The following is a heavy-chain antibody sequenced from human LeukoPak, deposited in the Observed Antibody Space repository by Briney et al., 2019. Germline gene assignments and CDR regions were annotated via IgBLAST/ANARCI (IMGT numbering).Heavy chain of an antibody. J-gene: IGHJ3*02. CDR2: ISGSGGST. Sequence: GGSLRLSCAASGFTFSSYAMNWVRQAPGKGLEWASAISGSGGSTDYADSVKGRFTISRDNSKNTLYLQMNSLRAEDTAVYYCAKSSLIRGVTLDAFDIWGQGTMVTVSS. V-gene: IGHV3-23*01. CDR1: GFTFSSYA. D-gene: IGHD3-10*01. CDR3: AKSSLIRGVTLDAFDI.